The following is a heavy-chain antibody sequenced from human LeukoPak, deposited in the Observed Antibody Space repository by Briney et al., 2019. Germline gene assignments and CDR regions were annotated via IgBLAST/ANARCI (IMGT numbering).Heavy chain of an antibody. CDR3: ARASSIAARPTQFDP. CDR1: GGSISSGGYY. CDR2: IYYSGST. J-gene: IGHJ5*02. Sequence: SQTLSLTCTVSGGSISSGGYYWSWIRQHPGKGLEWIGYIYYSGSTYYNPSLKSRVTISVDTSKNQFSLKLSSMTAADTAVYYCARASSIAARPTQFDPWGQGTLVTVSS. D-gene: IGHD6-6*01. V-gene: IGHV4-31*03.